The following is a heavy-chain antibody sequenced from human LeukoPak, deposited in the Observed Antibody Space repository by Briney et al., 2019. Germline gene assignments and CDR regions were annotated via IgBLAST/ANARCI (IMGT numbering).Heavy chain of an antibody. CDR3: ARASVTYYYYYYMDV. CDR2: IHYSGST. CDR1: GGSITNYY. Sequence: PSETLSLTCTVSGGSITNYYWTWIRQPPGKGLEWIGYIHYSGSTNYNTSLKSRVTISVNTSKNQFSLKLSPVTAADTAVYYCARASVTYYYYYYMDVWGKGTTVTVSS. V-gene: IGHV4-59*01. D-gene: IGHD4-11*01. J-gene: IGHJ6*03.